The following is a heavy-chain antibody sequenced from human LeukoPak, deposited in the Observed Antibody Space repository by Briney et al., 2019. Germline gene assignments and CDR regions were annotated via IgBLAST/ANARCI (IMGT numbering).Heavy chain of an antibody. CDR1: GFTFSSYA. J-gene: IGHJ6*04. V-gene: IGHV3-23*01. D-gene: IGHD3-10*01. CDR2: ISGSGGST. Sequence: GGSLRLSCAASGFTFSSYAMSWVRQAPGKGLKWVSAISGSGGSTYYADSVKGRFTISRDNSKNTLYLQMNSLRAEDTAVYYCAKFGSGSAYYYYGMDVWGKGTTVTVSS. CDR3: AKFGSGSAYYYYGMDV.